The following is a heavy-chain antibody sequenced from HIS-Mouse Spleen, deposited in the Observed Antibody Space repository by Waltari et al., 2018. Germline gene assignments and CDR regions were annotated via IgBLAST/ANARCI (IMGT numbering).Heavy chain of an antibody. D-gene: IGHD3-10*01. CDR3: ARAAYYYGSGTPGGYAFDI. CDR2: INHSGST. Sequence: AGLLKPSETLSLTCAVYGGSFSGYYWSWIRQPPGKGLEWIGEINHSGSTNYNPSLKSRVTISVDTSKNQFSLKLSSVTAADTAVYYCARAAYYYGSGTPGGYAFDIWGQGTMVTVSS. J-gene: IGHJ3*02. V-gene: IGHV4-34*01. CDR1: GGSFSGYY.